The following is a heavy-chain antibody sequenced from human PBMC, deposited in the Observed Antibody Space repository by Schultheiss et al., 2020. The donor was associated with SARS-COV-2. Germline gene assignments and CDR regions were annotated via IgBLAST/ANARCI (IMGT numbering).Heavy chain of an antibody. CDR3: ARALRYYYMDV. D-gene: IGHD4/OR15-4a*01. Sequence: AGSLRLSCAASGFSFRSFAMHWVRQAPGKGLEWVANIKQDGSEKYYADSVKGRFTISRHNSKNTLYLQMNSLRAEDTAVYYCARALRYYYMDVWGKGTTVTVSS. V-gene: IGHV3-30*01. CDR2: IKQDGSEK. CDR1: GFSFRSFA. J-gene: IGHJ6*03.